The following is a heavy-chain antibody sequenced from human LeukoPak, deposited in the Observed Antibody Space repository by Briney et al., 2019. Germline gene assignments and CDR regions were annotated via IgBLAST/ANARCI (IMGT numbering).Heavy chain of an antibody. CDR2: IYYSGST. J-gene: IGHJ5*02. D-gene: IGHD3-10*01. Sequence: SETLSLTCTVSGGSISSSSYYWGWIRQPPGKGLEWIGSIYYSGSTYYNPSLKSRVTISVDTSKNQFSLKLSSVTAADTAVYYCATAGGLWFGTHNWFDPWGQGTLVTVPS. V-gene: IGHV4-39*01. CDR1: GGSISSSSYY. CDR3: ATAGGLWFGTHNWFDP.